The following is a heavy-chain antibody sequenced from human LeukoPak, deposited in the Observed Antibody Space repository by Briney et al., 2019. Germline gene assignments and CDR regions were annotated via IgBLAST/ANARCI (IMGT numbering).Heavy chain of an antibody. V-gene: IGHV4-61*01. CDR2: IYYSGST. J-gene: IGHJ6*02. CDR1: GGFVSSGSYY. D-gene: IGHD3-3*01. CDR3: ARVAGVVIPGFYYYGMDV. Sequence: SSETLSLTCTVSGGFVSSGSYYWSWIRQPPGKGLEWIVYIYYSGSTNYNPSLKSRVTISVDTSKNQFSLKLSSVTAADTAVYYCARVAGVVIPGFYYYGMDVWGQGTTVTVSS.